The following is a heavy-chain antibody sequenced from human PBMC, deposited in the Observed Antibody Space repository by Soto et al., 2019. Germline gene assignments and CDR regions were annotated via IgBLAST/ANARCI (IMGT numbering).Heavy chain of an antibody. D-gene: IGHD3-22*01. J-gene: IGHJ4*02. CDR3: ARSMFYSDGSKYSPFDY. V-gene: IGHV4-61*01. Sequence: PSEPLSVTCTVSGGSVSSGNYYWCWIRQPPGEGLEWIGYLYYTRSINYNPSLKSRVTISIDASKNQFSLTLSSVTAADTAVYYCARSMFYSDGSKYSPFDYRGQGTLXTVSS. CDR2: LYYTRSI. CDR1: GGSVSSGNYY.